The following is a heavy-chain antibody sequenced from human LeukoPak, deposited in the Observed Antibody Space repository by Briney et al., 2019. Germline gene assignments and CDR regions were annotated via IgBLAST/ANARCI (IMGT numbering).Heavy chain of an antibody. CDR1: GYTFSNHG. V-gene: IGHV1-18*01. CDR3: ARGSSYGGYDELDY. Sequence: ASVKASCKASGYTFSNHGINWVRQAPGQGLEWMGWISTYNGNTNYAQKLQGRVTMTADTSTTTAYMDLRNLRSDDTAVYYCARGSSYGGYDELDYWGQGTLVTVSS. J-gene: IGHJ4*02. CDR2: ISTYNGNT. D-gene: IGHD5-12*01.